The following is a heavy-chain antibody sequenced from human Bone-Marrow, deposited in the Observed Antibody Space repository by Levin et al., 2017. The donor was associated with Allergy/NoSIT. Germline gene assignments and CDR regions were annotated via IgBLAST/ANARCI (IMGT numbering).Heavy chain of an antibody. CDR1: GGSISSGSYY. V-gene: IGHV4-61*02. CDR3: ARDDYGDYRFDY. CDR2: IYTSGST. D-gene: IGHD4-17*01. J-gene: IGHJ4*02. Sequence: PSETLSLTCTVSGGSISSGSYYWSWIRQPAGKGLEWIGRIYTSGSTNYNPSLKSRVTISVDTSKNQFSLKLSSVTAADTAVYYCARDDYGDYRFDYWGQGTLVTVSS.